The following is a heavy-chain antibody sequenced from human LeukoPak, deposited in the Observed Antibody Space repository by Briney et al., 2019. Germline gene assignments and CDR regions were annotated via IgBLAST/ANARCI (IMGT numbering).Heavy chain of an antibody. J-gene: IGHJ4*02. Sequence: PGGSLRLSCAASGFTFSSYWMSWVRQAPGKGLEWVANIKQDGSEKYYVDSVKGRFTISRDNAKNSLYLQMNSLRAEDTAVYYCAREYCGGGSCYRPRYWGQGTLVTVSS. V-gene: IGHV3-7*01. CDR2: IKQDGSEK. CDR1: GFTFSSYW. D-gene: IGHD2-15*01. CDR3: AREYCGGGSCYRPRY.